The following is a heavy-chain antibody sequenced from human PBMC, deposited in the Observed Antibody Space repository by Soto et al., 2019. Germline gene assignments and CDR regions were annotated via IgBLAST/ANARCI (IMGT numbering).Heavy chain of an antibody. J-gene: IGHJ4*02. CDR2: IDPSDSYS. CDR3: ARHQAGSGNANFDF. V-gene: IGHV5-10-1*01. CDR1: GYSFNIFW. Sequence: PGESLKISCQASGYSFNIFWISWVRQSADKGLEWMGRIDPSDSYSSYNPSFQGHVSISVDKSTSTAYLQWNSLRDSDSGIYFCARHQAGSGNANFDFWGQGTQVTVSS. D-gene: IGHD3-10*01.